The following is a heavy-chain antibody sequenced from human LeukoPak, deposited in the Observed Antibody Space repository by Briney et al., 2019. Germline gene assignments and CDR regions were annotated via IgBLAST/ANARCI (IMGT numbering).Heavy chain of an antibody. J-gene: IGHJ4*02. CDR2: INWNGGST. CDR3: ATQRREGVLLWFGESYYFDY. Sequence: PGGSLRLSCAASGFTFDDYGMSWVRQAPGKGLEWVSGINWNGGSTGYADSVKGRFTISRDNAKNSLYLQMNSLRAEDTALYYCATQRREGVLLWFGESYYFDYWGQGTLVTVSS. CDR1: GFTFDDYG. V-gene: IGHV3-20*04. D-gene: IGHD3-10*01.